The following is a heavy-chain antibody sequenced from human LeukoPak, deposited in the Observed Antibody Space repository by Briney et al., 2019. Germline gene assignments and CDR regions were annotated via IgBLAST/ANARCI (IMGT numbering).Heavy chain of an antibody. CDR2: IYHSGST. CDR1: GGSISSGYY. Sequence: SETLSLTCSVSGGSISSGYYWGWIRQPPGKGLEWIGSIYHSGSTYYNPSLKSRVTISVDTSKNQFSLKLSSVTAADTAVYYCARLNEGDAFDIWGQGTMVTVSS. D-gene: IGHD1-1*01. CDR3: ARLNEGDAFDI. V-gene: IGHV4-38-2*02. J-gene: IGHJ3*02.